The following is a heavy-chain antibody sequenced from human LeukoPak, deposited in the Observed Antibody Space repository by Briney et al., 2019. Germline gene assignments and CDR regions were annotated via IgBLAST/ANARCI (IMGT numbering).Heavy chain of an antibody. Sequence: GGSLRLSCTGSGFSFTNYAMHWVRQAPGEGLEWVAVISYDESKVYYADSVKGRFTISRDLSTNTLYLQMNSLTTEDTAMYFCARRPVAAEYFQHWGQGTLVTVSS. J-gene: IGHJ1*01. V-gene: IGHV3-30*03. D-gene: IGHD6-25*01. CDR3: ARRPVAAEYFQH. CDR2: ISYDESKV. CDR1: GFSFTNYA.